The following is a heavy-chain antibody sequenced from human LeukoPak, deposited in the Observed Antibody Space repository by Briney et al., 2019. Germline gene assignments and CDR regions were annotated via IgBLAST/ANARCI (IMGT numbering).Heavy chain of an antibody. Sequence: ASVKVSCKASGYTFSGYNMHWVRQAPGQGLEWMGWINPNSGDTGCAQKFQGRVTMTRDTSINTAYMELSSLRSEDTAVYYCARVGLRGSGTHHDWFDSWGQGTLITVSS. CDR2: INPNSGDT. J-gene: IGHJ5*01. CDR1: GYTFSGYN. D-gene: IGHD3-10*01. CDR3: ARVGLRGSGTHHDWFDS. V-gene: IGHV1-8*02.